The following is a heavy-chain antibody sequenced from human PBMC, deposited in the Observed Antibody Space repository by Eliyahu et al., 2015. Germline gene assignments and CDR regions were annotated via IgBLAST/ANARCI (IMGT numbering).Heavy chain of an antibody. CDR3: ATSAGFWSQFDY. D-gene: IGHD3-3*01. CDR2: LIPLFGEP. J-gene: IGHJ4*02. V-gene: IGHV1-69*06. Sequence: QVQLLQSGAEVKEPGSSVTVSCKASGDTLGNAVFSWVRQAPGQGFEWMGGLIPLFGEPQFAQKFRGRVSITIDRSTNTHYMELSRLTSEDTATYYCATSAGFWSQFDYWGQGTLVTVST. CDR1: GDTLGNAV.